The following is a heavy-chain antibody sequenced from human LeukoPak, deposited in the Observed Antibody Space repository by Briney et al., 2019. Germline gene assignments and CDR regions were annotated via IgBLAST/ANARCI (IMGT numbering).Heavy chain of an antibody. Sequence: SQTLSLTCTVSGGSISSGSYYWSWIRQPAGKGLEWIGRIYTSGSTNYNPSLKSRVTISVDTSKNQFSLKLSSVTAADTAVYYCARKRAKRVGFYMDVWGKGTTVTVSS. CDR2: IYTSGST. CDR3: ARKRAKRVGFYMDV. V-gene: IGHV4-61*02. J-gene: IGHJ6*03. D-gene: IGHD3-16*01. CDR1: GGSISSGSYY.